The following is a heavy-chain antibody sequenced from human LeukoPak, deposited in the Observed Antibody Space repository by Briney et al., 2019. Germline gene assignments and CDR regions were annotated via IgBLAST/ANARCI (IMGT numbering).Heavy chain of an antibody. D-gene: IGHD6-6*01. CDR3: AKVLFVRSSSTPYMDV. Sequence: EGSLRLSCAASGFTFSSYGMHWVRQAPGKGLEWVAFIRYDGSNKYYADSVKGRFTISRDNSKNTLYLQMNSLRAEDTAVYYCAKVLFVRSSSTPYMDVWGKGTTVTVSS. J-gene: IGHJ6*03. CDR1: GFTFSSYG. V-gene: IGHV3-30*02. CDR2: IRYDGSNK.